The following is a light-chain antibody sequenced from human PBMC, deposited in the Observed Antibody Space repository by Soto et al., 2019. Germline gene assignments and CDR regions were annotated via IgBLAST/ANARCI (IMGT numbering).Light chain of an antibody. J-gene: IGKJ1*01. CDR3: HSYNSIPRT. CDR1: QGISEY. Sequence: DIQMAQSPSSLSASIGDRVTITCRASQGISEYLAWYQQRPGNAPNLLIYGASILQSGVPSRFSGSGSGTHFTLTISILQPEDVATYYCHSYNSIPRTFGQGTTVEIK. V-gene: IGKV1-27*01. CDR2: GAS.